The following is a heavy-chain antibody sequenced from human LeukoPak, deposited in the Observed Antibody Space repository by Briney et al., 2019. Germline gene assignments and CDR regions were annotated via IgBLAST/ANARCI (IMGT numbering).Heavy chain of an antibody. Sequence: GGSLRLSCAASGFTVSSNYMSWVRQAPGKGLEWVSAIYSGGSTYYADSVKGRFTISRDNSKNTLYLQMNSLRAEDTAVYYCARDRGQWLAYFDYWGQGTLVTVSS. CDR2: IYSGGST. V-gene: IGHV3-53*01. D-gene: IGHD6-19*01. CDR3: ARDRGQWLAYFDY. J-gene: IGHJ4*02. CDR1: GFTVSSNY.